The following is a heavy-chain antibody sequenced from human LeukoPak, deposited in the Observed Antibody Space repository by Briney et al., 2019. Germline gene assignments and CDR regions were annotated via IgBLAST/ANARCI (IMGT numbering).Heavy chain of an antibody. CDR3: ARHGIYLDSTLLLDY. CDR2: IYYSGST. CDR1: GGSISSSNYY. J-gene: IGHJ4*02. D-gene: IGHD2/OR15-2a*01. Sequence: SETLSLTCTVSGGSISSSNYYWVWHRRPPRLGLEWIVCIYYSGSTYHTPSLKSRVTISVDTSKNRFSLKLRSVTAADTAVYYCARHGIYLDSTLLLDYWGPGTLATVSS. V-gene: IGHV4-39*01.